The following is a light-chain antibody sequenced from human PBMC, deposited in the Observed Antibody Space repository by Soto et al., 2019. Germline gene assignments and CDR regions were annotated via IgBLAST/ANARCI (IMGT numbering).Light chain of an antibody. V-gene: IGKV1-5*01. Sequence: DIQMAQSPSTLSASVGDTVNITCRANHFIRTWLAWYQQKPGKAPKLLVYDASILERGVPSRFSGSGSGTEFTLTINSLQPEDFATYYCQQANSFPVTFGGGTKVDIK. J-gene: IGKJ4*01. CDR1: HFIRTW. CDR2: DAS. CDR3: QQANSFPVT.